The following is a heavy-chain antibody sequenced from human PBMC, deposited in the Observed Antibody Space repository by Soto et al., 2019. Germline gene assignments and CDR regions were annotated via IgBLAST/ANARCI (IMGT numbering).Heavy chain of an antibody. D-gene: IGHD3-9*01. V-gene: IGHV4-31*03. CDR2: IYYSGST. CDR1: GGSISSGGYY. J-gene: IGHJ4*02. Sequence: PSETLSLTCTVSGGSISSGGYYWSWIRQHPGKGLEWIGYIYYSGSTYYNPSLKSRVTISVDTSKNQFSLKLSSVTAADTAVYYCARARSDILTGHHPFDYWGPGTLVTVSS. CDR3: ARARSDILTGHHPFDY.